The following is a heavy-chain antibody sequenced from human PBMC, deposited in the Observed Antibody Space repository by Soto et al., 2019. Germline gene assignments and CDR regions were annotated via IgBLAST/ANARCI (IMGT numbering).Heavy chain of an antibody. J-gene: IGHJ4*02. CDR1: GFTFSNYG. CDR3: ARGLHSLFDY. V-gene: IGHV3-33*01. D-gene: IGHD2-21*01. CDR2: IWYDGNNK. Sequence: QVQLVESGGGVVQPGGSLRLSCAASGFTFSNYGMHWVRQAPGKGLEWVAVIWYDGNNKYYADSVKGRFTISRDNSNNTQYVQMTSLRAEDTAVYYCARGLHSLFDYWGQGTLVTLSS.